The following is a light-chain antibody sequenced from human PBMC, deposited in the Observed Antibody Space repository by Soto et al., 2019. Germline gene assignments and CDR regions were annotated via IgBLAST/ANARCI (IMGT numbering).Light chain of an antibody. CDR1: SGHSSYA. CDR2: LNSDGSH. CDR3: QTWGTGIAV. V-gene: IGLV4-69*01. J-gene: IGLJ7*01. Sequence: QPVLTQSPSASASLGASVKLTCTLSSGHSSYAIAWHQQQPEKGPRYLMKLNSDGSHSKGDWIPDRFSGSSSGAERYLTISILQSEDEADYYCQTWGTGIAVFGGGTQLTVL.